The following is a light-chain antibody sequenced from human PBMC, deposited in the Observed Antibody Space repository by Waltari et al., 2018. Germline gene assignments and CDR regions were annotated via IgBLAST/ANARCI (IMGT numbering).Light chain of an antibody. J-gene: IGKJ2*01. V-gene: IGKV3-15*01. CDR2: GAS. Sequence: ETVMTQSPATLSVSPWERATLSCRASQSISSNLAWYQQKPGQAPRLLIYGASTRATGIPARFSGSGSGTEFTLTVSAMQSEDFAVYFCQQYNDWPPRYTFGQGTKLEI. CDR1: QSISSN. CDR3: QQYNDWPPRYT.